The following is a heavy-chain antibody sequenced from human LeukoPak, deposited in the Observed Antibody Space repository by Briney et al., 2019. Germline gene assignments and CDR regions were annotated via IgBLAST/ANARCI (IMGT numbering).Heavy chain of an antibody. CDR2: IRSSDSTT. D-gene: IGHD2-2*02. V-gene: IGHV3-48*04. J-gene: IGHJ3*02. CDR3: AVPPGYCSSTSCYTDHDAFDI. CDR1: GFSFSRYG. Sequence: GGSLRLSCAASGFSFSRYGMKWVRQAPGKGLEWLSYIRSSDSTTYYADSVKGRFTISRDNAKNSLYLQMNSLRAEDTAVYYCAVPPGYCSSTSCYTDHDAFDIWGQGTMVTVSS.